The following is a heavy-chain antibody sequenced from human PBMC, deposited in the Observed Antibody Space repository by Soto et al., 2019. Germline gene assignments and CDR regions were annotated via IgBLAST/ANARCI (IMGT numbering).Heavy chain of an antibody. V-gene: IGHV3-53*01. Sequence: QPGGSLRLSCAASGFAVSSNYMSWVRQAPGKGLEWVSVIYSGGSTYYADSVKGRFTISRDNSKNTLYLQMNSLRAEDTAVYYCARDYYRYYGMDVWGQGTTVTVSS. CDR2: IYSGGST. D-gene: IGHD3-10*01. CDR3: ARDYYRYYGMDV. J-gene: IGHJ6*02. CDR1: GFAVSSNY.